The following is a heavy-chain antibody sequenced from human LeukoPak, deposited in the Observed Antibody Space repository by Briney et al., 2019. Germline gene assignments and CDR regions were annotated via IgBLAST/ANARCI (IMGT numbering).Heavy chain of an antibody. CDR1: GGTFSSYA. Sequence: ASVKVSCKASGGTFSSYAISWVRQAPGQGLEWMGRIIPIFGTANYAQKFQGRVTITTDESTSTAYMELSSPRSEDTAVYYCARDSLEMVLDYWGQGTLVTVSS. CDR2: IIPIFGTA. V-gene: IGHV1-69*05. D-gene: IGHD3-10*01. J-gene: IGHJ4*02. CDR3: ARDSLEMVLDY.